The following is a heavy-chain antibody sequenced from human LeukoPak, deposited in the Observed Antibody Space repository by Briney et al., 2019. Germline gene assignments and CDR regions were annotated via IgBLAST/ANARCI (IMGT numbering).Heavy chain of an antibody. CDR2: ISYSGST. CDR1: GGSISSYY. J-gene: IGHJ4*02. CDR3: ARGGGYDWGAFDY. D-gene: IGHD5-12*01. V-gene: IGHV4-59*01. Sequence: PSETLSLTCTVSGGSISSYYWSWIRQPPGKGLEWIGFISYSGSTGYRPSLKSRVTISVDTSKNQFSLKLSSVTAADTAVYYCARGGGYDWGAFDYWGQGTLVTVSS.